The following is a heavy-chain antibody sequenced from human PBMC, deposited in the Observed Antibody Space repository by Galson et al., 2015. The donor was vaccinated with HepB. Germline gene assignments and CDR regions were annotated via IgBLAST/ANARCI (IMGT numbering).Heavy chain of an antibody. CDR2: ISYDGSNK. D-gene: IGHD6-13*01. CDR3: AKDGGSSSWLDY. Sequence: SLRLSCAASGFTFSSYGMHWVRQAPGKGLEWVAVISYDGSNKYYADSVKGRFTISRDNSKNTLYLQMNSLRAEDTAVYYCAKDGGSSSWLDYWGQGTLVTVSS. CDR1: GFTFSSYG. J-gene: IGHJ4*02. V-gene: IGHV3-30*18.